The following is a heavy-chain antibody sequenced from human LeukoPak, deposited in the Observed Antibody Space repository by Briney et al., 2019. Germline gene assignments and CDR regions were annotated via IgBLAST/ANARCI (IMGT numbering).Heavy chain of an antibody. J-gene: IGHJ5*02. CDR3: ARDKYGTTGWFDP. D-gene: IGHD1-7*01. CDR1: GGSISSYY. CDR2: IYYSGST. V-gene: IGHV4-59*01. Sequence: SETLSLTCTVSGGSISSYYWSWIRQPPGKGLEWIGYIYYSGSTNYNPSLKSRVTISVDMSKNQFSLKLSSVTAADTAVYYCARDKYGTTGWFDPWGQGTLVTVSS.